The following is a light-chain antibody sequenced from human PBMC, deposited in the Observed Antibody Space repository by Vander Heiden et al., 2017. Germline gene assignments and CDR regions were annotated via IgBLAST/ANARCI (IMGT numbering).Light chain of an antibody. V-gene: IGLV2-14*01. CDR1: SSDVGGYNY. Sequence: QSALTQPASVSGSPGPSLTIPCPGTSSDVGGYNYVSWYQQHPGKAPKLMIYDVSNRPSGVSNRFSGSKSGNTASLTISGLQAEDEADYYCSSYTSSSTLVFGGGTKLTVL. CDR3: SSYTSSSTLV. CDR2: DVS. J-gene: IGLJ2*01.